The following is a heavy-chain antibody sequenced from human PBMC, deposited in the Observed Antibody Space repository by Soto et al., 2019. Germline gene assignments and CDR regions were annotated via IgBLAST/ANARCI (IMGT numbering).Heavy chain of an antibody. D-gene: IGHD3-10*01. CDR2: INPNSGGT. CDR1: GYTFTGYY. V-gene: IGHV1-2*04. CDR3: ARDRHREGAPYYGSGSYSPYYYGMDV. J-gene: IGHJ6*02. Sequence: ASVKVSCKASGYTFTGYYMHWVRQAPGQGLEWMGWINPNSGGTNYAQKFQGWVTMTRDTSISTAYMELSRLRSDDTAVYYCARDRHREGAPYYGSGSYSPYYYGMDVWGQGTTVTV.